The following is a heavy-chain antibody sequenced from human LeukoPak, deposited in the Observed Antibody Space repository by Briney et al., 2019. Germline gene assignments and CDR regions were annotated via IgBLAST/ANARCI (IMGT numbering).Heavy chain of an antibody. Sequence: ASVKVSCKASGYTYTSYVISWVRQAPGQGLEGMGWISAYNDNTKYAQKFQGRVTMTTDTSTSTAYMELRSLRSDDTGVYYWARGGGDGYNPDHWGQGTLVTVSS. J-gene: IGHJ4*02. CDR3: ARGGGDGYNPDH. D-gene: IGHD5-24*01. V-gene: IGHV1-18*04. CDR1: GYTYTSYV. CDR2: ISAYNDNT.